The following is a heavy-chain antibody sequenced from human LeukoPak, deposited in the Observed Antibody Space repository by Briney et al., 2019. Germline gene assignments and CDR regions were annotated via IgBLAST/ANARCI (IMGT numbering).Heavy chain of an antibody. CDR3: ARYLGYCSSTSCYRGWFDP. D-gene: IGHD2-2*01. J-gene: IGHJ5*02. CDR1: GGSISSYY. CDR2: IYTSGST. V-gene: IGHV4-4*07. Sequence: PSETLSLTCTVSGGSISSYYWSWIRQPAGKGLEWIGRIYTSGSTNYNPSLKSRVTMSVDTSENQFSLKLSSVTAADTAVYYCARYLGYCSSTSCYRGWFDPWGQGTLVTVSS.